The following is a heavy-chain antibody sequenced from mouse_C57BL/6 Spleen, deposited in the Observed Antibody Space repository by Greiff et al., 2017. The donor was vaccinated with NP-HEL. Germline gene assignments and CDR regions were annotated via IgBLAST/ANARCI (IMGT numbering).Heavy chain of an antibody. CDR1: GYTFTDYE. J-gene: IGHJ2*01. Sequence: VQLQQSGAELVRPGASVTLSCKASGYTFTDYEMHWVKQTPVHGLEWIGAIDPETGGTAYNQKFKGKAILTADKSSSTAYMELRSLTSEDSAVYYCTREEDYGSSFDYWGQGTTLTVSS. CDR3: TREEDYGSSFDY. V-gene: IGHV1-15*01. CDR2: IDPETGGT. D-gene: IGHD1-1*01.